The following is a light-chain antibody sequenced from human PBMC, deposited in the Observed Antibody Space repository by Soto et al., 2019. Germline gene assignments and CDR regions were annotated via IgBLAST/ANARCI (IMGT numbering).Light chain of an antibody. Sequence: EIVLTQSPGTLSLSPRERATLSCRASQSVTSGYLGWYQQKPGQAPRLLIYGASSRATGISDRFSGSGSGTDFTLTISRLEPEDFAVYSCQQYATSPPMYTFGQGTKVEIK. J-gene: IGKJ2*01. CDR2: GAS. CDR1: QSVTSGY. CDR3: QQYATSPPMYT. V-gene: IGKV3-20*01.